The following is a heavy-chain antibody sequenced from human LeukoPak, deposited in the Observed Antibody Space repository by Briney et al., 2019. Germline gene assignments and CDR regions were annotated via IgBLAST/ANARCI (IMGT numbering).Heavy chain of an antibody. J-gene: IGHJ4*02. D-gene: IGHD1-26*01. Sequence: GGSLRLSCAASGFTFSSYWMSWVRQAPGKGLEWVANIKQDGSEKYYVDSVKGRFTISRDNAKNSLYLQMNSLRAEDTAVYYCARDRQYSGSYGVVMRNEVFDYWGQGTLVTVSS. CDR1: GFTFSSYW. CDR3: ARDRQYSGSYGVVMRNEVFDY. CDR2: IKQDGSEK. V-gene: IGHV3-7*01.